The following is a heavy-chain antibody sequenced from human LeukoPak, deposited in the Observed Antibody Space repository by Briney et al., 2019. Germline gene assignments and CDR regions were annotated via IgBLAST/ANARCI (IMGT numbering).Heavy chain of an antibody. V-gene: IGHV1-69*13. Sequence: SVKVSCKASGYTFTSYGISWVRQAPGQGLEWMGGIIPIFGTANYAQKFQGRVTITADESTSTAYMELSSLRSEDTAVYYCARAGTSYYYDSSGYYYAPGYWGQGTLVTVS. CDR3: ARAGTSYYYDSSGYYYAPGY. CDR1: GYTFTSYG. D-gene: IGHD3-22*01. CDR2: IIPIFGTA. J-gene: IGHJ4*02.